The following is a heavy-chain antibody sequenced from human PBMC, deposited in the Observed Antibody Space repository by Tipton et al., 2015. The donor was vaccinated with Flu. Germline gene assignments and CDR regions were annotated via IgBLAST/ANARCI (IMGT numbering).Heavy chain of an antibody. Sequence: TLSLTCAVYGGSFSGYYWSWIRQPAGEGLEWIGRMYTSGSTNYNPSLKSRVTISVDTSKNQFSLKLSSVTAADTAVYYCARFVVVPAAYPLDAFDIWGQGTMVTVSS. V-gene: IGHV4-59*10. D-gene: IGHD2-2*01. J-gene: IGHJ3*02. CDR2: MYTSGST. CDR1: GGSFSGYY. CDR3: ARFVVVPAAYPLDAFDI.